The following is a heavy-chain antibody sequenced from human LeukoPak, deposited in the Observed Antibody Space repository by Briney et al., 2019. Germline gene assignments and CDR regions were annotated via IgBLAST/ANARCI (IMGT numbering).Heavy chain of an antibody. CDR1: GGSISSYY. D-gene: IGHD3-10*01. V-gene: IGHV4-4*07. CDR3: ARLWGSGSYYYPHDY. CDR2: IYTSGST. J-gene: IGHJ4*02. Sequence: SETLSLTCTVSGGSISSYYWSWIRQPAGKGLEWIGRIYTSGSTNYNPSLKSRVTMSVDTSKNQFSLKLSSVTAADTAVYYCARLWGSGSYYYPHDYWGQGTLVTVSS.